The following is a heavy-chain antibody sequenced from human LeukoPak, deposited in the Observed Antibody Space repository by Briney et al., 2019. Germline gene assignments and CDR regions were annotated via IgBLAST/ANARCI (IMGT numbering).Heavy chain of an antibody. D-gene: IGHD5-12*01. CDR1: EFTFRNFW. Sequence: PGGPRRLSSAASEFTFRNFWMTWFRRAQGKGREWWPTISQDGSEEYYMDSVKARFTISRDNAKDSLSLQMNSLRAEDTAVYYCVRDGGVSGYDLLDYWGQGTLVTVSS. V-gene: IGHV3-7*01. CDR2: ISQDGSEE. CDR3: VRDGGVSGYDLLDY. J-gene: IGHJ4*02.